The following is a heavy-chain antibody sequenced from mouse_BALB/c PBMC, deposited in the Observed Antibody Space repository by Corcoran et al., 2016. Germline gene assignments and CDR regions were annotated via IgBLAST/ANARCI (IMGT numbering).Heavy chain of an antibody. D-gene: IGHD2-2*01. CDR1: GSTFPSSV. Sequence: EIQLQKSGPELVKPGASVKMSCKASGSTFPSSVMNWVKQKPGQGLEWSGYIYPYNDDSKYNEEFKGKATLTSVKSSSTAYMELSSLTSEDSAVYYCAREVPGGYPFDYWGQGTTLTVSS. V-gene: IGHV1S136*01. CDR3: AREVPGGYPFDY. CDR2: IYPYNDDS. J-gene: IGHJ2*01.